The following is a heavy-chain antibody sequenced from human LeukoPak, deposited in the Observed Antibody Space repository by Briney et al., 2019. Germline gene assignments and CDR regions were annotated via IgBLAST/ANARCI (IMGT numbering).Heavy chain of an antibody. J-gene: IGHJ4*02. CDR3: ARTQFLESPGGCGY. CDR2: ISYDGSNK. Sequence: GGSLRLSCAASGFTFSSYGMHWVRQAPGKGLEWVAVISYDGSNKYYADSVKGRFTISRDNSKNTLYLQMNSLRAEDTAVYYCARTQFLESPGGCGYWGQGTLVTVSS. D-gene: IGHD3-3*01. V-gene: IGHV3-30*03. CDR1: GFTFSSYG.